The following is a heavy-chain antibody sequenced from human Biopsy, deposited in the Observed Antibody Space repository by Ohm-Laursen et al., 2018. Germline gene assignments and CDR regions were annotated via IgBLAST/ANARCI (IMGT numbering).Heavy chain of an antibody. Sequence: SLRLSCTASGFSFTDYHMRWVRQAPGRGLEWVSYISGGGTIYYGDSMKSRDTISRENAKNSLYLQMHSLRSEDAAVYYCARDTRWSPYSMDVWGQGTTVTVSS. CDR3: ARDTRWSPYSMDV. CDR1: GFSFTDYH. CDR2: ISGGGTI. D-gene: IGHD4-23*01. V-gene: IGHV3-11*01. J-gene: IGHJ6*02.